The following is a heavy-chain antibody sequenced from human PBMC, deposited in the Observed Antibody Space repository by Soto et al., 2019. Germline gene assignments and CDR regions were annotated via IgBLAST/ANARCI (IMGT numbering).Heavy chain of an antibody. Sequence: VKVSCKASGYTFPGYYMHWVRQAPGQGLEWMGWINPNSGGTNYAQKFQGWVTMTRDTSISTAYMELSRLRSDDTAVYYCARETCSVCSSYRRASAMDFWGQGTLGTGSS. CDR2: INPNSGGT. CDR1: GYTFPGYY. J-gene: IGHJ6*02. D-gene: IGHD2-15*01. CDR3: ARETCSVCSSYRRASAMDF. V-gene: IGHV1-2*04.